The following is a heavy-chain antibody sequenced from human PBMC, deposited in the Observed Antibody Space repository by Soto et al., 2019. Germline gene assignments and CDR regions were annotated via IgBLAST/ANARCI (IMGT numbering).Heavy chain of an antibody. CDR1: GYTFTSYD. J-gene: IGHJ4*02. CDR2: MNPNSGNT. Sequence: QVQLVQSGAEVKKPGASVKVSCKASGYTFTSYDINWVRQATGQGLEWMGWMNPNSGNTGYAQKFQGRVTMTRNTNKGTTETELSSLRPEETAVYYCARTLYGDNVDFWGQGTLGTVSS. D-gene: IGHD4-17*01. CDR3: ARTLYGDNVDF. V-gene: IGHV1-8*01.